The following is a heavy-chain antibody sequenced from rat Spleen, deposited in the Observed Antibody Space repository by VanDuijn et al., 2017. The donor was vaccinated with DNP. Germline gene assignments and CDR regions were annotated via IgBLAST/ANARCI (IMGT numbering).Heavy chain of an antibody. CDR2: ISFDASGT. D-gene: IGHD5-1*01. Sequence: EVQLVESGGGLVQPGGSMKLSCAASGFTFSSFPMAWVRQAPKKGLEWVATISFDASGTYYRNSVKGRFTISRDNAKSTLYLQMNSLRSEDTATYYCKVGARYWGQGVMVTVSS. J-gene: IGHJ2*01. CDR3: KVGARY. V-gene: IGHV5-46*01. CDR1: GFTFSSFP.